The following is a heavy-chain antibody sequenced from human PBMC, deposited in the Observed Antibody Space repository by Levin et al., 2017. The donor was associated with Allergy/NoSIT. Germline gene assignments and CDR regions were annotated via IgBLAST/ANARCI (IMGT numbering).Heavy chain of an antibody. D-gene: IGHD6-6*01. J-gene: IGHJ4*02. CDR1: GFTFSSYA. CDR2: ISYDGSNK. Sequence: GESLKISCAASGFTFSSYAMHWVRQAPGKGLEWVAVISYDGSNKYYADSVKGRFTISRDNSKNTLYLQMNSLRAEDTAVYYCAGMSSSSTGTIDYWGQGTLVTVSS. CDR3: AGMSSSSTGTIDY. V-gene: IGHV3-30*04.